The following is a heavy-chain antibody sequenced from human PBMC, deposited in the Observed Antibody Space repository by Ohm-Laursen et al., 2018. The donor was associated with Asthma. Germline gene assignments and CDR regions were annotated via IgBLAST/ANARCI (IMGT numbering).Heavy chain of an antibody. V-gene: IGHV3-30*18. D-gene: IGHD4-17*01. CDR2: ISYDGSNK. J-gene: IGHJ4*02. CDR1: GFTFSSYG. CDR3: AKVDYGFSFDY. Sequence: SSLRLSCAASGFTFSSYGMHWVRQAPGKGLEWVAVISYDGSNKYYADSVKGRFTISRDNSKNTLYLQMNSLRAEDTAVYYCAKVDYGFSFDYWGQGTLVTVSS.